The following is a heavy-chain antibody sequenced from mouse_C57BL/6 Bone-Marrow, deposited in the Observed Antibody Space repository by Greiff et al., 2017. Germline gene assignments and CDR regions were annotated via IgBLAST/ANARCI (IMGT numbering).Heavy chain of an antibody. D-gene: IGHD2-4*01. CDR2: ISSGGDYI. J-gene: IGHJ3*01. CDR3: TRGGDYGAFAY. CDR1: GFTFSSYA. V-gene: IGHV5-9-1*02. Sequence: EVKVEESGEGLVKPGGSLKLSCAASGFTFSSYAMSWVRQTPEKRLEWVAYISSGGDYIYYADTVKGRFTISRDNARNTLYLQMSSLKSEDTAMYYCTRGGDYGAFAYWGQGTLVTVSA.